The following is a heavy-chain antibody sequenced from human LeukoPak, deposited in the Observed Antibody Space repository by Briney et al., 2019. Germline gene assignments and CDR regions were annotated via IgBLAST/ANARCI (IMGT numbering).Heavy chain of an antibody. J-gene: IGHJ4*02. CDR2: IYYSGST. CDR1: GGSISSYY. V-gene: IGHV4-59*01. CDR3: ARVGRIAVAGTGVTPYFDY. Sequence: SETLSLTCTVSGGSISSYYWSWIRQPPGEGLERIGYIYYSGSTNYNPSLKSRVTISVDTSKNQFSLKLSSVTAADTAVYYCARVGRIAVAGTGVTPYFDYWGQGTLVTASS. D-gene: IGHD6-19*01.